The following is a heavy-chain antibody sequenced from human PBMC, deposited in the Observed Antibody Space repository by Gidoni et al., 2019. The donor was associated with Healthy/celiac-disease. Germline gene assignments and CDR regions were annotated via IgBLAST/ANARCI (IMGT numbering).Heavy chain of an antibody. CDR2: IYYSGST. CDR1: GGPISSSSYY. V-gene: IGHV4-39*01. D-gene: IGHD6-6*01. Sequence: QLQLQESGPGLVKPSETLSLTCTVSGGPISSSSYYWGWIRQPPGKGLEWIGSIYYSGSTYYNPSLKSRVTISVDTSKNQFSLKLSSVTAADTAVYYCARISSSFNFDYWGQGTLVTVSS. J-gene: IGHJ4*02. CDR3: ARISSSFNFDY.